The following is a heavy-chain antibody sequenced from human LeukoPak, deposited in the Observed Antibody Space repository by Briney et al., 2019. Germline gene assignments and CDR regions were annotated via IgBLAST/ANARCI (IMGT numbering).Heavy chain of an antibody. CDR3: AKPPTVTTSFRYYYGMDV. CDR1: GFTFSSYA. J-gene: IGHJ6*02. CDR2: ISGSGGST. Sequence: GGSLRLSCAASGFTFSSYAMSWVRQAQGKGLEWVSAISGSGGSTYYADSVKGRFTISRDNSKNTLYLQMNSLRAEDTAVYYCAKPPTVTTSFRYYYGMDVWGQGTTVTVSS. V-gene: IGHV3-23*01. D-gene: IGHD4-17*01.